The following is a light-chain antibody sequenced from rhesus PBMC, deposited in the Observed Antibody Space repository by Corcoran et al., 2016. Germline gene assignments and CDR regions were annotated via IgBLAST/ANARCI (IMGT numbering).Light chain of an antibody. V-gene: IGKV1-22*01. Sequence: DIQMTQSPSSLSASVGDTVTITCRASKSFRNWLAWYQQKPGKAPKLLIYKASPLKSVGTSRFSGSGSATDFTLTLSGLQSEDFATYYCQQYSSSPFTFGPGTKLDVK. J-gene: IGKJ3*01. CDR3: QQYSSSPFT. CDR1: KSFRNW. CDR2: KAS.